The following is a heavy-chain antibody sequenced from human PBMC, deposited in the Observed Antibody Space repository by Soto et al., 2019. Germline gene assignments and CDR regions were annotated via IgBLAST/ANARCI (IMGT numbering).Heavy chain of an antibody. Sequence: GGSLRLSCAASGFTFSSYGMHWVRQDPGKGLEWVAVIWYDGSNKYYADSVKGRFTISRDNSKNTLYLQMNSLRAEDTAVYYCARVLWELLPGPLKYWGQGTLVTVSS. CDR3: ARVLWELLPGPLKY. D-gene: IGHD1-26*01. CDR2: IWYDGSNK. J-gene: IGHJ4*02. CDR1: GFTFSSYG. V-gene: IGHV3-33*01.